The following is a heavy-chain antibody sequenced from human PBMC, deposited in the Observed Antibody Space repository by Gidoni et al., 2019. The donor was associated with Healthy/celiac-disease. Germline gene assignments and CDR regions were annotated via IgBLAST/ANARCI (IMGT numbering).Heavy chain of an antibody. D-gene: IGHD1-26*01. J-gene: IGHJ6*03. V-gene: IGHV1-2*04. CDR3: ARHGSLGLGYYYMDV. CDR1: GYTFTGYY. CDR2: INPNSGGT. Sequence: QVQLVQSGAEVKKPGASVKVSCKASGYTFTGYYMHWVRQAPGQGLEWMGWINPNSGGTNYAQKFQGWVTMTRDTSISTAYMELSRLRSDDTAVYYCARHGSLGLGYYYMDVWGKGTTVTVSS.